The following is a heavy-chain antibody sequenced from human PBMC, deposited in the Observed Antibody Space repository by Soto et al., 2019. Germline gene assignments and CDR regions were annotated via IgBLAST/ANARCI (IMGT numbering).Heavy chain of an antibody. J-gene: IGHJ5*02. D-gene: IGHD2-21*02. V-gene: IGHV1-69*13. CDR2: IIPIFGTA. CDR1: GGTFSSYA. CDR3: ARGQVVTAIHSPYNWFDP. Sequence: SVKVSCKASGGTFSSYAISWVRQAPGQGLEWMGGIIPIFGTANYAQKFQGRVTITADESTSTAYMELSSLRSEDTAVYYCARGQVVTAIHSPYNWFDPWGQGTLVTVS.